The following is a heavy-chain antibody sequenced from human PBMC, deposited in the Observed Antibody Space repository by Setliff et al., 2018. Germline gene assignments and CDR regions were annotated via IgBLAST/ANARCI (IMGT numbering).Heavy chain of an antibody. CDR3: SRLVRFCTRIVCQRLSGDDY. CDR2: ISAYNGKT. J-gene: IGHJ4*02. D-gene: IGHD3-10*01. CDR1: GYTLSNSI. Sequence: ASVKVSCKASGYTLSNSILSWVRQAPGQGLEWVGWISAYNGKTYSAQKFQDRVTLTTHTSTTTAYLELRSLRSDDTAVYYCSRLVRFCTRIVCQRLSGDDYWGQGTLVTVSS. V-gene: IGHV1-18*01.